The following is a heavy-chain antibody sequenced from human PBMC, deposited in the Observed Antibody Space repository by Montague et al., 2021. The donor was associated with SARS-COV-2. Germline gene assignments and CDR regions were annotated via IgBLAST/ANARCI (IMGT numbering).Heavy chain of an antibody. J-gene: IGHJ3*02. CDR2: IYYSGST. D-gene: IGHD3-22*01. V-gene: IGHV4-59*01. Sequence: SETLSLTCTVSGGSISSNFWSWIRQPPGKGLEWIGYIYYSGSTNYNPSLKSRVTISVDTSKNQFSLRLSSVTAADTAVYFCARGGATYYYDTSGYVNAFDTWGQGTMVTVSS. CDR3: ARGGATYYYDTSGYVNAFDT. CDR1: GGSISSNF.